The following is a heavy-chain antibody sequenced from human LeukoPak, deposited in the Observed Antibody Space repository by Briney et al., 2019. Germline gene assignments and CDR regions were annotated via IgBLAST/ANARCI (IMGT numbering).Heavy chain of an antibody. CDR2: IKQDGSDK. J-gene: IGHJ3*02. Sequence: GGSLRLSCAASGFSFSSYWMNWVRQAPGKGLEWVANIKQDGSDKNYADSVKGRFTISRDNAKNSLYLQMNSLRAEDTALYYCARDRGVLWVDAFDIWGQGTMVTVSS. CDR1: GFSFSSYW. V-gene: IGHV3-7*03. D-gene: IGHD3-16*01. CDR3: ARDRGVLWVDAFDI.